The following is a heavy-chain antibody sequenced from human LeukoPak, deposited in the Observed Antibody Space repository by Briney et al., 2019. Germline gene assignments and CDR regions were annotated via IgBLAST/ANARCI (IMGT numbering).Heavy chain of an antibody. D-gene: IGHD3-22*01. J-gene: IGHJ4*02. CDR1: GGPISTYY. CDR3: ARGVYSSGYYYYFDS. CDR2: IYYTGSS. Sequence: SETLSLTCTVSGGPISTYYWSWIRQSPGKGLEWIGYIYYTGSSSYNPSLRGRVSISVDTSKNQFSLRLSSVTVADTAIYYCARGVYSSGYYYYFDSWGRGALVTVSS. V-gene: IGHV4-59*01.